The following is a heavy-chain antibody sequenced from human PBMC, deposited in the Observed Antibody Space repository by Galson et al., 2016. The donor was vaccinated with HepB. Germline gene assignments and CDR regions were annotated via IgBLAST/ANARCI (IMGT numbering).Heavy chain of an antibody. CDR3: ARDWYCSAGSCYDAFDI. CDR1: GYTFTSYG. Sequence: SVKVSCKASGYTFTSYGISWVRQAPGQGLEWMGWISTYDGDTNYAQNLQGRVTMTTDTSTTTAYMELRSLRSGDTAMYYCARDWYCSAGSCYDAFDIWGQGTMVTVSS. D-gene: IGHD2-15*01. J-gene: IGHJ3*02. V-gene: IGHV1-18*01. CDR2: ISTYDGDT.